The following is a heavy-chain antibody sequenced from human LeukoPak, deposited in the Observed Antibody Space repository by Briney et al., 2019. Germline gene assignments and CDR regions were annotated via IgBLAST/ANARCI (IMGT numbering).Heavy chain of an antibody. V-gene: IGHV5-51*01. D-gene: IGHD6-19*01. CDR3: ARLRGEEQWLWALDY. CDR1: GYSFTSYW. CDR2: IYPGDSDT. Sequence: GESLKISCKGSGYSFTSYWIGWVRQMPGKGLEWMGIIYPGDSDTRYSPSFQGQVTISADKSISTAYLQWSSLKASDTAMYYCARLRGEEQWLWALDYWGQGTLVTVSS. J-gene: IGHJ4*02.